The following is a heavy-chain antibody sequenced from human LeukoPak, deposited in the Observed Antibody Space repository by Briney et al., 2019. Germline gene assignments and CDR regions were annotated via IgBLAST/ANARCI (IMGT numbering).Heavy chain of an antibody. CDR2: IIYSGSI. J-gene: IGHJ4*02. Sequence: PSETLSLTCAVSGGSISSSNWWSWIRQPPGKRLEWIGYIIYSGSINYNPSLKSRVTISIDTSKNQLSLQLTSVTAADTAVYYCARVTDWNDLDYWGQGTLVTVSS. D-gene: IGHD1-1*01. V-gene: IGHV4-4*02. CDR1: GGSISSSNW. CDR3: ARVTDWNDLDY.